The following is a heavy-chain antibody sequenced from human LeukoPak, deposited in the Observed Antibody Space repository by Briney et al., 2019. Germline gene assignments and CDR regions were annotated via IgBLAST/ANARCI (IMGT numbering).Heavy chain of an antibody. Sequence: PSETLSLTCAVYGGSFSGYYWSWIRQPPGKGLEWIGSIYYSGSTYYNPSLKSRVTISVDTSKDQFSLKLSSVTAADTAVYYCARHPVSWFDPWGQGTLVTVSS. CDR2: IYYSGST. J-gene: IGHJ5*02. CDR1: GGSFSGYY. CDR3: ARHPVSWFDP. V-gene: IGHV4-34*01.